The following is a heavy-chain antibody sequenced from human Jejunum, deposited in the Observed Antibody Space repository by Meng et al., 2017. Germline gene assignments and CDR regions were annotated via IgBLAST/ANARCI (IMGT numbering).Heavy chain of an antibody. V-gene: IGHV3-9*01. CDR3: AKGRAGFDSFDF. Sequence: GGSLRLSCAASGFNFDDYAMHWVRQAPGKGLEWVSGITCAGGNRGYADSVKGRFTISRDNTKNSLYLQMDILRPEDTALYYCAKGRAGFDSFDFWGQGTRVTVSS. CDR1: GFNFDDYA. J-gene: IGHJ4*02. CDR2: ITCAGGNR.